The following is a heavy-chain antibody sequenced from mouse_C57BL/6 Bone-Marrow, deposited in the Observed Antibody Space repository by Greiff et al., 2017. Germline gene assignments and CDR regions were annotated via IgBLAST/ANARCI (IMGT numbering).Heavy chain of an antibody. CDR1: GYTFTSYG. Sequence: QVQLQQPGAELVRPGASVKLSCKASGYTFTSYGISWVKQRTGQGLEWIGEIYPRSGNTYYNEKFKGKATLTADKSSSTAYMELRSLTSEDSAVYFCARTTVLRYYAVDYWGQGTSVTVSS. V-gene: IGHV1-81*01. CDR2: IYPRSGNT. J-gene: IGHJ4*01. D-gene: IGHD1-1*01. CDR3: ARTTVLRYYAVDY.